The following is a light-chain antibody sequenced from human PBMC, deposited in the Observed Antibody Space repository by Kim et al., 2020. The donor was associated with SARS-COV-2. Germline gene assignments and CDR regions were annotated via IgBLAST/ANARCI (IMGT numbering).Light chain of an antibody. CDR3: QQYNNWPRT. J-gene: IGKJ2*01. V-gene: IGKV3-15*01. CDR2: EAS. CDR1: QNINSH. Sequence: VSPGQRATLSCRASQNINSHLAWYQQRPGQAPSLLIHEASTRATGVPVRFSAGGTGTEFTLTISSLQSEDLAVYYCQQYNNWPRTFGQGTKLEI.